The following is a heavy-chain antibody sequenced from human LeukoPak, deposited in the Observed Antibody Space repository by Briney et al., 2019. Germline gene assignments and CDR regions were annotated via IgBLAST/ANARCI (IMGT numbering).Heavy chain of an antibody. Sequence: SETLSLTCAVYGDSFSGYYRTWIRQPPGKGLEWIGEVNHGESTTYNPSLRSRVTISVDTSKNQFSLKLNSVTAADTAVYYCARRGMNWDYVWYFDLWGRGTLVTVSS. CDR3: ARRGMNWDYVWYFDL. CDR1: GDSFSGYY. CDR2: VNHGEST. J-gene: IGHJ2*01. V-gene: IGHV4-34*01. D-gene: IGHD1-7*01.